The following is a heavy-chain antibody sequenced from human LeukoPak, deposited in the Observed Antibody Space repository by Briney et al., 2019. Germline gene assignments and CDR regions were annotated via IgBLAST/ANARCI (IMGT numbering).Heavy chain of an antibody. V-gene: IGHV4-34*01. CDR1: GGSFSGYY. D-gene: IGHD3-10*01. J-gene: IGHJ4*02. Sequence: PSETLSLTCAVYGGSFSGYYWSWIRQPPGKGLEWIGGINHSGSTNYNPSLKSRVTISVDTSKNQFSLKLSSVTAADTAVYYCARGGVTMVRGVIRNFDYWGQGTLVTVSS. CDR2: INHSGST. CDR3: ARGGVTMVRGVIRNFDY.